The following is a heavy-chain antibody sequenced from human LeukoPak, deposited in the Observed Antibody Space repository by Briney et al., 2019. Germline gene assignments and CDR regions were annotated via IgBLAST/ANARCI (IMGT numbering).Heavy chain of an antibody. CDR1: GGSFSGYY. J-gene: IGHJ3*02. CDR3: ARRPYHFDTIGPI. D-gene: IGHD3-22*01. V-gene: IGHV4-34*01. CDR2: VYYSGVT. Sequence: SETLSLTCAVYGGSFSGYYWSWIRQAPGKGLEWIGSVYYSGVTQYNPSLKSRVTVSADTSKSQFSLRVNSVTAADTAVYFCARRPYHFDTIGPIWGRGTMVTVSP.